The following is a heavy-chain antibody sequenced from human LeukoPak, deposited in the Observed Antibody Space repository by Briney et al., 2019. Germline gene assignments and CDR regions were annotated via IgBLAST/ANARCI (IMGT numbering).Heavy chain of an antibody. Sequence: GRSLRLSCAASGFTFSIYGMHWVRHAPGKGLEWLAHILLDGNNKYIGDSVKGRFTIYRDNSKNTLYLQMNSLRAEDTAVYYCARDKGKGAYFDYWGLGTLVTVSS. CDR2: ILLDGNNK. CDR3: ARDKGKGAYFDY. D-gene: IGHD3-10*01. CDR1: GFTFSIYG. J-gene: IGHJ4*02. V-gene: IGHV3-33*05.